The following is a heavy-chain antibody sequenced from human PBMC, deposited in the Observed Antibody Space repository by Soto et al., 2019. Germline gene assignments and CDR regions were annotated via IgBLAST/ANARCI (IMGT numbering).Heavy chain of an antibody. V-gene: IGHV1-3*01. D-gene: IGHD5-12*01. J-gene: IGHJ6*02. Sequence: ASLNVSCKAPGFPVTRYAMHWVRQAPGQRLEWVGWINAGNGNTKYSQKFQGRVTITRDTSASTAYMELSSLRSEDTAVYYCARFYGTSRRYDRVGHDYYYGMDVWGQGTTVTVSS. CDR1: GFPVTRYA. CDR2: INAGNGNT. CDR3: ARFYGTSRRYDRVGHDYYYGMDV.